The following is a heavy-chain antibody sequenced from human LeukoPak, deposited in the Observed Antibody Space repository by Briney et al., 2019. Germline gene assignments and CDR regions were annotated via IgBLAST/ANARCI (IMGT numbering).Heavy chain of an antibody. CDR3: AKEISYSYGYYHGMDV. CDR1: GFTFDDFA. CDR2: ISWNSGII. V-gene: IGHV3-9*01. J-gene: IGHJ6*02. D-gene: IGHD3-3*01. Sequence: GGSLRLSCTASGFTFDDFAIHWVRQAPGKGLEWVAGISWNSGIIVYADSVKGRFTIARDNAKNSLYLQMNSLRAEDTALYYCAKEISYSYGYYHGMDVWGQGTTVTVSS.